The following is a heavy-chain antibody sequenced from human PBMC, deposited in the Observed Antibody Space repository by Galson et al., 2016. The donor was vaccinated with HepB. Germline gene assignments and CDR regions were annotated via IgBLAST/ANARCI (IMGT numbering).Heavy chain of an antibody. J-gene: IGHJ4*02. CDR1: GFTFSRYS. CDR2: ISSSSSYI. D-gene: IGHD6-19*01. V-gene: IGHV3-21*01. CDR3: ARDTIVQQWMLQGVPDY. Sequence: SLRLSCAASGFTFSRYSMNWVRQAPGKGLEWVSSISSSSSYIYYADSVKGRFTISRDNAKNSLYLQMNSLRAEDTAVYYCARDTIVQQWMLQGVPDYWGQGTLVTVSS.